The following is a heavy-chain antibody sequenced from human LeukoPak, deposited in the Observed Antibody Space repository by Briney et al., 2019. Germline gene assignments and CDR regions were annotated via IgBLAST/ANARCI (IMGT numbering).Heavy chain of an antibody. V-gene: IGHV3-23*01. CDR2: ISGSGGST. J-gene: IGHJ4*02. D-gene: IGHD1-26*01. Sequence: PGGSLRLSCTASGVTFSSYAMSWVRQAPGKGLEWVSAISGSGGSTYYADSVKGRFTISRDNSKNTLYLQMNSLRAEDTAVYYCAKDGNSVGATLFDYWGQGTLVTVSS. CDR1: GVTFSSYA. CDR3: AKDGNSVGATLFDY.